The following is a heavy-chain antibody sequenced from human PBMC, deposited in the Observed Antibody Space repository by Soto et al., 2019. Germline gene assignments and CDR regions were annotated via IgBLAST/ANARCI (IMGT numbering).Heavy chain of an antibody. CDR1: GGSVSNKTYY. CDR2: VYYSGTT. Sequence: SETLSLTCSVSGGSVSNKTYYWSWIRQPPGKRLEWIGYVYYSGTTNYNPSLKNRVTISVDLSKTQFSLRLSSVTTADTALYYCARTTAVPNTLRSRYFFDYWGQGTLVTVSS. V-gene: IGHV4-61*01. CDR3: ARTTAVPNTLRSRYFFDY. J-gene: IGHJ4*02. D-gene: IGHD4-17*01.